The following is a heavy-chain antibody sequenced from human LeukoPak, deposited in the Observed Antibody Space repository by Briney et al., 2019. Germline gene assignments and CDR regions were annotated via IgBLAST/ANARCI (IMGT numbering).Heavy chain of an antibody. V-gene: IGHV3-48*03. Sequence: GGSLTLSCAASGFTLSSYDVNWVRQAPGKGLEWVAHISTGGDDIYYADSVKGRFTISRDNAKNSLYLQMSSLRAEDTAVYYCAREGTNDDIFDYWGQGTLVTASS. D-gene: IGHD3-9*01. CDR2: ISTGGDDI. J-gene: IGHJ4*02. CDR3: AREGTNDDIFDY. CDR1: GFTLSSYD.